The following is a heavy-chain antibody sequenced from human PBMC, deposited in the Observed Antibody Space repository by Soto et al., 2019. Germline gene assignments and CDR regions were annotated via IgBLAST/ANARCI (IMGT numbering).Heavy chain of an antibody. CDR1: GGTFSSYA. Sequence: SVKVSCKASGGTFSSYAISRVRQAPGQGLEWMGGIIPIFGTANYAQKFQGRVTITADESTSTAYMELSSLRSEDTAVYYCASDGGYCANGVCPISTDPWGQGTLVTVSS. J-gene: IGHJ5*02. V-gene: IGHV1-69*13. CDR2: IIPIFGTA. CDR3: ASDGGYCANGVCPISTDP. D-gene: IGHD2-8*01.